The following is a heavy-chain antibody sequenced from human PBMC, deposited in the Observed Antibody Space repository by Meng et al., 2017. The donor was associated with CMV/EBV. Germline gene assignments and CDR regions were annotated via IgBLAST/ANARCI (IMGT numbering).Heavy chain of an antibody. CDR2: INTNSGAT. J-gene: IGHJ2*01. V-gene: IGHV1-2*02. D-gene: IGHD4-17*01. Sequence: ASVKVSCKASGYTFTDHFIHWVRQAPGRGLEWMGWINTNSGATNYAQKFRGRVTMTRDRSMTTAYMELSGLNSDDTAVYFCARDSGGDYGDWFFDLWGRGTLVTVSS. CDR3: ARDSGGDYGDWFFDL. CDR1: GYTFTDHF.